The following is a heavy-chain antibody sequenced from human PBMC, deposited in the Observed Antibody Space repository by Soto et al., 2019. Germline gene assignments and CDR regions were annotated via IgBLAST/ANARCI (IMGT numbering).Heavy chain of an antibody. CDR1: GYTFTAYG. J-gene: IGHJ4*02. D-gene: IGHD2-21*01. V-gene: IGHV1-18*01. Sequence: QVQLVQSGPEVTMPGASVKVSCKPSGYTFTAYGLAWLRQAPGQRLEWLGWVGTANANTNYAEKFQGRVTMTSDTSTTTTYMELSSLRSDDTAVYYCARELNTDPTAYCSFAYWGQGTLVTVSS. CDR3: ARELNTDPTAYCSFAY. CDR2: VGTANANT.